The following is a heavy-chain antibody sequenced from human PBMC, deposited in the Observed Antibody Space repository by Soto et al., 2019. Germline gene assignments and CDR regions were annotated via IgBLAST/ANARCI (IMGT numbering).Heavy chain of an antibody. D-gene: IGHD4-17*01. V-gene: IGHV5-51*01. CDR3: ATLGTYGGTYGMEG. CDR1: GWRFTFNW. J-gene: IGHJ6*02. Sequence: KIFVNVSGWRFTFNWIGCVRPMPGKGLEWMGIIYPGDSDTRYSPSFQGQVTISADKSISTAYLQWSSLKASDTACDDRATLGTYGGTYGMEGWGQGNTVTVS. CDR2: IYPGDSDT.